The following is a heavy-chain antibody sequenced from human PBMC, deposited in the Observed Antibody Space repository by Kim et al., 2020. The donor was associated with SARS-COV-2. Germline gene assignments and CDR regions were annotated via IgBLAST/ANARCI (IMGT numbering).Heavy chain of an antibody. Sequence: SETLSLTCAVYGESLTGYYWNWIRQSPGKGLEWIGHITFRGETTYTPSFKTRVAMSVDTTTNQFSLKTQSVTVADTAVYFCARLYTSAWYASYFDSWGQGTLVAVSS. D-gene: IGHD6-19*01. CDR3: ARLYTSAWYASYFDS. CDR1: GESLTGYY. J-gene: IGHJ4*02. V-gene: IGHV4-34*01. CDR2: ITFRGET.